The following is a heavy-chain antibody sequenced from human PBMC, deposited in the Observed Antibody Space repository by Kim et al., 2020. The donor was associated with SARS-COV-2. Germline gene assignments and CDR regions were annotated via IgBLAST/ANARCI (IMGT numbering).Heavy chain of an antibody. Sequence: GGSLRLSCAASGFTVSSNYMSWVRQAPGKGLEWVSVIYSGGSTYYADSVKGRFTISRDNSKNTLYLQMNSLRAEDTAVYYCARESYYDSSASPDGYWGQGTLVTVSS. CDR2: IYSGGST. J-gene: IGHJ4*02. D-gene: IGHD3-22*01. V-gene: IGHV3-53*01. CDR1: GFTVSSNY. CDR3: ARESYYDSSASPDGY.